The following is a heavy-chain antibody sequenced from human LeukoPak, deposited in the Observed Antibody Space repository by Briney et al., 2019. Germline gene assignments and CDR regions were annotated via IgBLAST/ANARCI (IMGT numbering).Heavy chain of an antibody. D-gene: IGHD3-22*01. Sequence: GGSLRLSCAASGFTFSDYYMSWIRQAPGKGLEWVSYISSSGSTIYYADSVKGRFTISRDNAKNSLYLQMNSLRAEDTAVYYCARDLSSGYNDRDYYYGMDVWGQGTTVTVSS. V-gene: IGHV3-11*01. CDR3: ARDLSSGYNDRDYYYGMDV. CDR1: GFTFSDYY. J-gene: IGHJ6*02. CDR2: ISSSGSTI.